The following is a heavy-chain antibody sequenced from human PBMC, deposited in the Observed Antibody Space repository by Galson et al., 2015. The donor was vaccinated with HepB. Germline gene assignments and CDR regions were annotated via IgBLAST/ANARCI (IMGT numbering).Heavy chain of an antibody. V-gene: IGHV3-64*01. CDR3: SRAADIVATISNYGMDV. Sequence: SLRLSCAASGFKFSSYAMHWVRQAPGKGLEYVSAISSNGGSTYYANSVKGRFTISRDNSKNTRYLQMGSLRAEDMAVYYCSRAADIVATISNYGMDVWGQGTTVTVSS. D-gene: IGHD5-12*01. CDR2: ISSNGGST. J-gene: IGHJ6*02. CDR1: GFKFSSYA.